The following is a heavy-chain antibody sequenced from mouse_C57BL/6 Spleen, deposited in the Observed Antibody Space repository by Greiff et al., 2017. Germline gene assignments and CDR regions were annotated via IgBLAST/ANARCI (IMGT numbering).Heavy chain of an antibody. CDR3: ARQGGITTETDYFDY. CDR2: ISSGGSYT. Sequence: VQLKESGGDLVKPGGSLKLSCAASGFTFSSYGMSWVRQTPDKRLEWVATISSGGSYTYYPDSVKGRFTISRDNAKNTLYLQMSSLKSEDTAMYYCARQGGITTETDYFDYWGQGTTLTVSS. V-gene: IGHV5-6*01. D-gene: IGHD1-2*01. J-gene: IGHJ2*01. CDR1: GFTFSSYG.